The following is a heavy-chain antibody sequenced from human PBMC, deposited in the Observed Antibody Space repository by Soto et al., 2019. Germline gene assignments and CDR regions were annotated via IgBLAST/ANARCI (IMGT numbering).Heavy chain of an antibody. V-gene: IGHV1-3*05. CDR3: ARAEVATISPEYYFDY. D-gene: IGHD5-12*01. CDR2: INAGNGNT. CDR1: GYTFTSYA. Sequence: QVQLVQSGAEEKKPGASVKVSCKASGYTFTSYAMHWVRQAPGQRLEWMGWINAGNGNTKYSQKFQGRVTITRDTSASAAYMELSSLRSEDTAVYYCARAEVATISPEYYFDYWGQGTLVTVSS. J-gene: IGHJ4*02.